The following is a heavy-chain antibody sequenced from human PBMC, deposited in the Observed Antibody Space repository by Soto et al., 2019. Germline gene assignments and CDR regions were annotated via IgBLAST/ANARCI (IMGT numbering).Heavy chain of an antibody. J-gene: IGHJ5*02. CDR3: ARDRDGYPRKGPLDT. Sequence: QVQLVQSGGGVVQPGRSLRLSCAASGFIFGSYTMHWVRQAPGQGLEWVAVISYDGNQQFYADSVRGRFIVSRDSSNNTLCQHMNTLRPEDTAVYYFARDRDGYPRKGPLDTWGQGTLVTVSS. V-gene: IGHV3-30*04. CDR1: GFIFGSYT. D-gene: IGHD5-12*01. CDR2: ISYDGNQQ.